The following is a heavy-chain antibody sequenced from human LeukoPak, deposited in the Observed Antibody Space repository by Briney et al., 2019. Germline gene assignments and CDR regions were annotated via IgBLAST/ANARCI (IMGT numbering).Heavy chain of an antibody. CDR2: ISYDGSNK. CDR1: GFTFSSYA. J-gene: IGHJ4*02. CDR3: ARGGDY. D-gene: IGHD1-26*01. V-gene: IGHV3-30-3*01. Sequence: GRSLRLSCAASGFTFSSYAMHWVRQAPGKGLEWVAVISYDGSNKYYADSVKGRFTISRDNSKNTLYLQMNSLRAEVTAVYYCARGGDYWGQGTLVTVSS.